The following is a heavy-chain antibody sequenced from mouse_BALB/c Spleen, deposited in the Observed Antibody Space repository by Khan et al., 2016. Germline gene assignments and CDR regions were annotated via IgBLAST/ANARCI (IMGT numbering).Heavy chain of an antibody. Sequence: EVQLQESGPGPVKPSQSLSLTCTVTGYSITSDYAWNWIRQFPGNKLEWMGYISYSGSTSYNPSLKSRISITRDTSKNQFFLQLNSVTTEDTATYYCARRGRYDYDDAMDYWGQGTSVTVSS. J-gene: IGHJ4*01. CDR2: ISYSGST. CDR3: ARRGRYDYDDAMDY. V-gene: IGHV3-2*02. D-gene: IGHD2-4*01. CDR1: GYSITSDYA.